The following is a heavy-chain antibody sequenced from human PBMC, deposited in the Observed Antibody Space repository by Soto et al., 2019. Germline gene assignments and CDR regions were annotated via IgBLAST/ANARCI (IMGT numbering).Heavy chain of an antibody. CDR2: IYHSGST. CDR1: GGSLRRYYL. CDR3: ARRGYCTNGVCYYGMDV. Sequence: QVQLQESGPGLVEPSGTLSLTCAVSGGSLRRYYLWRWVRQPPGKGVGGIGEIYHSGSTNYNPSLKSRVTISVDKSKNQFSLKLSSVTAADTAVYYCARRGYCTNGVCYYGMDVWGQGTTVTVSS. D-gene: IGHD2-8*01. J-gene: IGHJ6*02. V-gene: IGHV4-4*02.